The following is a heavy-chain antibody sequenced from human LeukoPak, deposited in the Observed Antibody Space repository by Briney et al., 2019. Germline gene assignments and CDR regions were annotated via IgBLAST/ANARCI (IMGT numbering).Heavy chain of an antibody. CDR3: ARHSIPYDYVWGSYRSGYFDY. CDR1: GCSFTSYW. Sequence: ESLKISCKGSGCSFTSYWIGWVRQMPGKGLEWMGIIYPGDSDTRYSPSFQGQVTISADKSISTAYLQWSSLKASDTAMYYCARHSIPYDYVWGSYRSGYFDYWGQGTLVTVSS. V-gene: IGHV5-51*01. CDR2: IYPGDSDT. J-gene: IGHJ4*02. D-gene: IGHD3-16*02.